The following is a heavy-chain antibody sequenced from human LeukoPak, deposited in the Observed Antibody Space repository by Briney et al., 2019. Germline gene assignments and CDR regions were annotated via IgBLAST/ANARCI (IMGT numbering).Heavy chain of an antibody. J-gene: IGHJ5*02. CDR2: VYYIGST. CDR3: ARHARRITMIVVVDGWFDP. Sequence: SETLSLTCTVSGDSISRSSDYWGWIRQPPGKGPEWIGSVYYIGSTFYNPSLKSRLTISIDTSKNQFSLKLSSVTAADTAVYYCARHARRITMIVVVDGWFDPWGQGTLVTVSS. CDR1: GDSISRSSDY. V-gene: IGHV4-39*01. D-gene: IGHD3-22*01.